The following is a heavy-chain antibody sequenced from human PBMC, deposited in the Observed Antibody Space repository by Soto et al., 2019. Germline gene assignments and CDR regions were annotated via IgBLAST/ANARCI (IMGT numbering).Heavy chain of an antibody. V-gene: IGHV4-30-4*01. CDR1: GGSISSGDYY. J-gene: IGHJ4*02. CDR3: ARGTWSGGYYSGSLFDY. CDR2: IYYSGST. D-gene: IGHD3-10*01. Sequence: QVQLQESGPGLVKPSQTLSLTCTVSGGSISSGDYYWSWIRQPPGKGLEWIGYIYYSGSTYYNPSLKSRVTISVDPSKNQFSLKLSSVTAADTAVYYCARGTWSGGYYSGSLFDYWGQGTLVTVSS.